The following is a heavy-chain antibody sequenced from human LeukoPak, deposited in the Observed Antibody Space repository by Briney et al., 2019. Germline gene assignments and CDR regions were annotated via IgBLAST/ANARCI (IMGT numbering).Heavy chain of an antibody. CDR3: ARGARKGDDYGGFFDS. V-gene: IGHV3-66*01. Sequence: GGSLRLSCAASGFTVSSNYMSWVRQAPGKGLEWVSVIYSGGSTYYADSVKGRFTISRDNSKNTLYLQMNSLRAEDTAVYYCARGARKGDDYGGFFDSWGQGILVTVSS. D-gene: IGHD4-23*01. J-gene: IGHJ4*02. CDR2: IYSGGST. CDR1: GFTVSSNY.